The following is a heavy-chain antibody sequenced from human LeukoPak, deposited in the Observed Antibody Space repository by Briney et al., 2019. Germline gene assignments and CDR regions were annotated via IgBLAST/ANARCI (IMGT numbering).Heavy chain of an antibody. CDR2: INHRGST. J-gene: IGHJ3*02. V-gene: IGHV4-34*01. CDR3: ATYSTGFDI. CDR1: GGSFSDYY. Sequence: PSETLSLTCAVYGGSFSDYYWTWVRQPPGKGLEWIGEINHRGSTHYNPSLKSRVTISVDTSKKQFSLKLSSVTAADTAVYYCATYSTGFDIWGQGTVVTVSS. D-gene: IGHD6-19*01.